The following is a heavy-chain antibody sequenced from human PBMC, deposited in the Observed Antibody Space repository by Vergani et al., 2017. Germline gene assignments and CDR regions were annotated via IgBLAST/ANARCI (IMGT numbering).Heavy chain of an antibody. CDR3: VREGSYCGSTTCRNPSYVYYYHMDV. CDR2: IYYDGSKK. CDR1: GFTFSTYA. V-gene: IGHV3-33*01. D-gene: IGHD2-21*01. Sequence: QVQLVESGGGVVQPGRSLRLSCTSSGFTFSTYALHWVRQAPGKGLEWVAIIYYDGSKKYYADSVKGLFTISRDNSRNTLALLISSLRAEDTAIYYCVREGSYCGSTTCRNPSYVYYYHMDVWGEGTTVTVSS. J-gene: IGHJ6*03.